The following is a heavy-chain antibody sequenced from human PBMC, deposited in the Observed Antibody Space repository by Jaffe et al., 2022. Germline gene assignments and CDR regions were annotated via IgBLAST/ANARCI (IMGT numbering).Heavy chain of an antibody. Sequence: QVQLQQWGAGLLKPSETLSLTCAVYGGSFSGYYWSWIRQPPGKGLEWIGEINHSGSTNYNPSLKSRVTISVDTSKNQFSLKLSSVTAADTAVYYCARGRELRKGYYYYYMDVWGKGTTVTVSS. V-gene: IGHV4-34*01. J-gene: IGHJ6*03. CDR3: ARGRELRKGYYYYYMDV. CDR2: INHSGST. D-gene: IGHD1-26*01. CDR1: GGSFSGYY.